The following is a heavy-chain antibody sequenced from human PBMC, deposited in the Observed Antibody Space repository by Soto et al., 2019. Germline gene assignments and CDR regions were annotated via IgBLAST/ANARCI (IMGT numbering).Heavy chain of an antibody. V-gene: IGHV1-69*13. J-gene: IGHJ5*02. D-gene: IGHD6-19*01. CDR1: GGTFSSYA. CDR3: ARAVAGKNWFDP. CDR2: IIPIFGTA. Sequence: SVKVSCKASGGTFSSYAISWVRQAPGQGLEWMGGIIPIFGTANYAQKFQGRVTITADESTSTAYMELSSLRSEDTAVYYCARAVAGKNWFDPWGQGTLVTVSS.